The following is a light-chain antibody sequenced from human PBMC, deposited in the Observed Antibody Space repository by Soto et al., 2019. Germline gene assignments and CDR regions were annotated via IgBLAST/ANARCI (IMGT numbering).Light chain of an antibody. V-gene: IGKV3-15*01. J-gene: IGKJ1*01. CDR3: QQYNNCPWT. Sequence: ETVMTQSPATLSVSPGGRATLSCRASQSISDTLAWYQQKPGQAPRLLIHGASTRATGFPARFSGSGSGTDFTLTISSLQFEDFVIYYCQQYNNCPWTFGQGTKVEIK. CDR1: QSISDT. CDR2: GAS.